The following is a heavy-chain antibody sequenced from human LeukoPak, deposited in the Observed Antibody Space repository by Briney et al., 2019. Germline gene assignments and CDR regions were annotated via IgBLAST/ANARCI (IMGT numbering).Heavy chain of an antibody. CDR1: GFTFSSYW. CDR2: IKQDGSEK. CDR3: AAYYDFWSGYSRYYFDY. V-gene: IGHV3-7*01. D-gene: IGHD3-3*01. Sequence: GGSLRLSCAASGFTFSSYWMSWVRQAPGKGLEWVANIKQDGSEKYYVDSVKGRFTISRDNAKNSLYLQMNSLRAEDTAVYYCAAYYDFWSGYSRYYFDYWGQGTLDTVSS. J-gene: IGHJ4*02.